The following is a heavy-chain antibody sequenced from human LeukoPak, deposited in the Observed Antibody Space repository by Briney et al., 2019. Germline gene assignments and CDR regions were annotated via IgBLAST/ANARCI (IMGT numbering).Heavy chain of an antibody. D-gene: IGHD2-15*01. Sequence: GGSLRPSCAASGFTFSSYGMHWVRQAPGKGLEWVAVISYDGSNKYYADSVKGRFTISRDNSKNTLYLQMNSLRAEGTAVYYCAKSYCSGGSCYGYFDYWGQGTLVTVSS. V-gene: IGHV3-30*18. CDR2: ISYDGSNK. CDR1: GFTFSSYG. CDR3: AKSYCSGGSCYGYFDY. J-gene: IGHJ4*02.